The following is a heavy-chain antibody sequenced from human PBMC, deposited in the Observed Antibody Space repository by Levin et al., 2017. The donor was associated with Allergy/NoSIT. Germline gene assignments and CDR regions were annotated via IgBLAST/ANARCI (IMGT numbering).Heavy chain of an antibody. Sequence: GESLKISCAASGFTFSSYAMHWVRQAPGKGLEWVAVISYDGSNKYYADSVKGRFTISRDNSKNTLYLQMNSLRAEDTAVYYCAREQWFIQLWLRLAFDYWGQGTLVTVSS. V-gene: IGHV3-30-3*01. CDR3: AREQWFIQLWLRLAFDY. D-gene: IGHD5-18*01. CDR2: ISYDGSNK. J-gene: IGHJ4*02. CDR1: GFTFSSYA.